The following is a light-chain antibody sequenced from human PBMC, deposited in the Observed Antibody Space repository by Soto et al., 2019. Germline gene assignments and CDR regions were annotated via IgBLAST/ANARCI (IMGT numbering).Light chain of an antibody. CDR3: QQRNVWPPIT. V-gene: IGKV3D-20*02. CDR1: QTLSNSF. CDR2: DTS. Sequence: EIVLTQSPGTLSLSPGERATLSCRASQTLSNSFIAWYQQKPGQAPRLLIYDTSTRATGVPTRFSGSRSGAEFTLTINSLEPEDFAVYYCQQRNVWPPITFGQGTRLEIK. J-gene: IGKJ5*01.